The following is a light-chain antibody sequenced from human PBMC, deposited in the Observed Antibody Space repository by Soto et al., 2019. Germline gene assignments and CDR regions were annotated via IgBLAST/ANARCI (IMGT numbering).Light chain of an antibody. CDR1: QSISSW. J-gene: IGKJ1*01. V-gene: IGKV1-5*03. Sequence: DIQMTQSPSTLSASVGDRVTITCRASQSISSWLAWYQQKPGKAPKLLIYKASSLESGVPTRFSGSGSGTEFTLTISSLQPYDFATYYCQQYNSYSRGFGQGTKVESK. CDR3: QQYNSYSRG. CDR2: KAS.